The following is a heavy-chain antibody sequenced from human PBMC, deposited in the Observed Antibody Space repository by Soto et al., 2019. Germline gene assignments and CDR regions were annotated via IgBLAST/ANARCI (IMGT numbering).Heavy chain of an antibody. CDR2: VSYDGSNK. D-gene: IGHD5-18*01. CDR1: GFTFSSYG. V-gene: IGHV3-30*18. Sequence: PGGSLRLSCAASGFTFSSYGMHWVRQAPGKGLGWVAVVSYDGSNKYYADSVKGRFTISRDNSKNTLYLQMNSLRAEDTAVYYCAKARDRIQLWSPHFDYWGQGTLVTVS. J-gene: IGHJ4*02. CDR3: AKARDRIQLWSPHFDY.